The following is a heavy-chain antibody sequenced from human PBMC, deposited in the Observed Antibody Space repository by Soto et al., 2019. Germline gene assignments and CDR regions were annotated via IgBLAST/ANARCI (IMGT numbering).Heavy chain of an antibody. CDR2: ISGSGGNM. CDR1: GFTFSSYA. D-gene: IGHD3-22*01. CDR3: AKDLLRDSSGYYYGYYFDY. Sequence: SGGSLRLSCAASGFTFSSYAMNWVRQAPGKGLEWVSVISGSGGNMNYADSVKGRFTISRDNSKNTLFLQMNSLRAEDTAVYYCAKDLLRDSSGYYYGYYFDYWGQGTLVTVSS. V-gene: IGHV3-23*01. J-gene: IGHJ4*02.